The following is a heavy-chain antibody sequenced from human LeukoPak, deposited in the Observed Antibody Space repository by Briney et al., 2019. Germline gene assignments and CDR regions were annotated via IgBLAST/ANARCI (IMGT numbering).Heavy chain of an antibody. CDR2: IKQDGSEK. D-gene: IGHD2-15*01. CDR1: GLTFSSYW. CDR3: ASWGPAAYCSNGSCS. Sequence: GGSLRLFCAASGLTFSSYWMTWVRQAPGKGLEWVANIKQDGSEKYYVDSVKGRFTISRDNAKNSLYLQMNSLRVEDTAVYYCASWGPAAYCSNGSCSWGQGTLVTVSS. V-gene: IGHV3-7*01. J-gene: IGHJ5*02.